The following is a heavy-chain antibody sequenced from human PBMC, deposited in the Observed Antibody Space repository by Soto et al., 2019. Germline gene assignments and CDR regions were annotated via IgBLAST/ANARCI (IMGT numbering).Heavy chain of an antibody. CDR1: GYTFTDYW. J-gene: IGHJ6*01. CDR2: IYPGDSDT. V-gene: IGHV5-51*01. D-gene: IGHD4-4*01. CDR3: ARDISKFRDYNYARNC. Sequence: PGESLKISCKGSGYTFTDYWIGWVRQLPGKGLEWMGIIYPGDSDTRYSPSFQGHVTITVDKSTSTAYLQWNTLKASDTAMYYRARDISKFRDYNYARNCWGQVTTVTVSS.